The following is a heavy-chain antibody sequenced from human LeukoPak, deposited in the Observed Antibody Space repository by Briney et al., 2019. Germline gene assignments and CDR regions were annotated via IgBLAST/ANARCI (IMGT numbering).Heavy chain of an antibody. CDR1: GGTFSSYA. CDR3: ARVAYYYDSAGKSLKFFYGMDV. V-gene: IGHV1-69*01. Sequence: GSSVKFSCKASGGTFSSYAISWVRQAPGQGLEWMGGIIPIFGTANYAQKFQGRVTITADESTSTAYMELSSLRSEDTAVYYCARVAYYYDSAGKSLKFFYGMDVWGQGTTVTVPS. D-gene: IGHD3-22*01. CDR2: IIPIFGTA. J-gene: IGHJ6*02.